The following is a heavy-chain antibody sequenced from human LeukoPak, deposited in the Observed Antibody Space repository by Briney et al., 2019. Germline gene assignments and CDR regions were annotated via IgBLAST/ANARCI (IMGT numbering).Heavy chain of an antibody. CDR1: GYTFTGYF. V-gene: IGHV1-2*06. D-gene: IGHD1-26*01. CDR3: ARDLSSTSNWEFDY. CDR2: INLNSGGT. Sequence: ASVKVSCKASGYTFTGYFTHWVRQAPGQGLEWMGRINLNSGGTYYAQNFQGRVTMTRDTSISTAYVELSRLTSDDTAVYYCARDLSSTSNWEFDYWGQGTLVTVSS. J-gene: IGHJ4*02.